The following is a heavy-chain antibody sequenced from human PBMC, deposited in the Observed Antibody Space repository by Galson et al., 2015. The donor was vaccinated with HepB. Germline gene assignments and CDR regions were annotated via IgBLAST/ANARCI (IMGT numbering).Heavy chain of an antibody. D-gene: IGHD3-22*01. V-gene: IGHV3-74*01. CDR2: ISSDGSST. CDR3: ARAIRERITMIVVGPVAAYGMDV. Sequence: SLRLSCAASGFTFSSYTMNWVRQAPGKGLEWVSSISSDGSSTSYADSVKGRFTISRDNAKNTLYLQMNSLRAEDTAVYYCARAIRERITMIVVGPVAAYGMDVWGQGTTVTVSS. J-gene: IGHJ6*02. CDR1: GFTFSSYT.